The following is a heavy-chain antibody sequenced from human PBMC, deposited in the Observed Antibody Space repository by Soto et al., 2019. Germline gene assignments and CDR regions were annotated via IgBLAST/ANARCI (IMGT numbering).Heavy chain of an antibody. CDR3: ARDVNSPGILDI. Sequence: QVQLVQSGAEVKKPGSSVKVSCKAYGGTLSTNTISWVRQAPGQGLEWMGRIIPIVGIAYYAQKFQGRVTISADKSTSTAYMELSSLRSEDTAVYYCARDVNSPGILDIWGQGTMVSVSS. CDR1: GGTLSTNT. D-gene: IGHD1-26*01. V-gene: IGHV1-69*08. J-gene: IGHJ3*02. CDR2: IIPIVGIA.